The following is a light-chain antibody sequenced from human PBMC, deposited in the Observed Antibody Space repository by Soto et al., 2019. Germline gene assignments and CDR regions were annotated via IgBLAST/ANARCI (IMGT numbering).Light chain of an antibody. J-gene: IGLJ3*02. CDR3: QTRGSGIVV. CDR2: LNNDGSH. V-gene: IGLV4-69*01. CDR1: SGHSTYA. Sequence: QLVLTQSPSASASLGASVKLTCTLSSGHSTYAIAWHQQQPDKGPRFLMKLNNDGSHTKGDGIPDRFSGSSSGAERYLTVSSLQSEDEADYYCQTRGSGIVVFGGGTKLTVL.